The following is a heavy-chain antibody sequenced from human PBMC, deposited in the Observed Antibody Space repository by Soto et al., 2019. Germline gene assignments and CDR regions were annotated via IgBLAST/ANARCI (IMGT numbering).Heavy chain of an antibody. D-gene: IGHD6-6*01. CDR2: ISDNGERT. CDR3: AKRSSSSTFDY. V-gene: IGHV3-23*01. Sequence: GGSLRLSCAASGFTFSNYAMTWVRQAPGKGLEWVSAISDNGERTHYADSVKGRFSISRDNSKNTLDLQMNSLRAEDTAVYYCAKRSSSSTFDYWGQGTLVTVSS. J-gene: IGHJ4*02. CDR1: GFTFSNYA.